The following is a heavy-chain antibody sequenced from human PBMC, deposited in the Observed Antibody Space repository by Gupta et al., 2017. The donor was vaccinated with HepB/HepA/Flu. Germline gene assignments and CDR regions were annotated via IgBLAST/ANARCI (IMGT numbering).Heavy chain of an antibody. J-gene: IGHJ6*02. D-gene: IGHD6-13*01. CDR3: ARGYSSSRYYYYYYGMDV. Sequence: EVQLLESGGGLVQPGGSLRLSCAASGFTFSSYAMSWVRQAPGKGLEWVSAISGSGGSTYYADSVKGRFTISRDNSKNTLYLQMNSLRAEDTAVYYCARGYSSSRYYYYYYGMDVWGQGTTVTVSS. V-gene: IGHV3-23*01. CDR1: GFTFSSYA. CDR2: ISGSGGST.